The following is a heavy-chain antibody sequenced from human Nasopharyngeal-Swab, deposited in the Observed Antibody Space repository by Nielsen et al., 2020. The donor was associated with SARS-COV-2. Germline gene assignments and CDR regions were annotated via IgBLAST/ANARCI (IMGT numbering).Heavy chain of an antibody. CDR2: IRGSGGST. Sequence: GESLKISCASSRSIFNNYALTLVRQAPGKGLEWVSSIRGSGGSTYFADSVKGRFTISRDSSKNTVYLQMDSLRAEDAAIYYCAKDMAAGYFFDFWGQGTLVTVSS. V-gene: IGHV3-23*01. CDR1: RSIFNNYA. J-gene: IGHJ4*02. D-gene: IGHD6-13*01. CDR3: AKDMAAGYFFDF.